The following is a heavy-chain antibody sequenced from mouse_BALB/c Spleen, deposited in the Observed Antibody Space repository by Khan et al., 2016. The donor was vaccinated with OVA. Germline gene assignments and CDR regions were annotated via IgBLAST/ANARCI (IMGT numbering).Heavy chain of an antibody. CDR1: GYSITSDYV. V-gene: IGHV3-2*02. CDR3: ARSLYYSYGYALDC. Sequence: EVKLLESGPGLVKPSQSLSLTCTVTGYSITSDYVWNWIRQFPGNKLEWMGYISSTGSTSYKPSLKSRISITRDISKNQFFLQLKSVTTEDTATYYCARSLYYSYGYALDCWGRGTSVTVSS. CDR2: ISSTGST. J-gene: IGHJ4*01. D-gene: IGHD2-12*01.